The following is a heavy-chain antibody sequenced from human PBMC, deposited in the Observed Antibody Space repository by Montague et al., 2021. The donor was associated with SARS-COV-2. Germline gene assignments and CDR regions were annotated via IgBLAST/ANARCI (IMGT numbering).Heavy chain of an antibody. Sequence: SETLSLTCTVSGGSISSSSYYWGWIRQPPGKGLEWIGSIFYSGSTVYNPSLKSRVTISVDTSKNQISLKLGSVTAADTAVYYCASMVRAQVYYFDYWGQGTLVTVSS. CDR1: GGSISSSSYY. V-gene: IGHV4-39*01. CDR2: IFYSGST. J-gene: IGHJ4*02. D-gene: IGHD3-10*01. CDR3: ASMVRAQVYYFDY.